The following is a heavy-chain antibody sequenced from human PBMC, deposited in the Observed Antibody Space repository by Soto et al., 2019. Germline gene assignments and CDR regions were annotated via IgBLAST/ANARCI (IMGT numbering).Heavy chain of an antibody. D-gene: IGHD4-4*01. V-gene: IGHV3-48*03. CDR2: ISSNGGTI. CDR1: GFSFSTNG. CDR3: ARDRGYSNSNFYYYGMDA. J-gene: IGHJ6*02. Sequence: LRLSCEASGFSFSTNGMNWVRQAPGKGPEWLSYISSNGGTIYYADSVKGRFTISRDNANDSVHLQMNGLRADDTAVYFCARDRGYSNSNFYYYGMDAWGQGTTVTVSS.